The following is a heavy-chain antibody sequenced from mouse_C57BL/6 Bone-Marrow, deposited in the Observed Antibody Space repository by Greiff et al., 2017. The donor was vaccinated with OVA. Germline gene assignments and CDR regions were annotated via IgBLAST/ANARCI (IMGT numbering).Heavy chain of an antibody. Sequence: EVQRVESGGDLVKPGGSLTLSCAASGFTFSSYGLSWFRQTSAKRLQWVATIRSGGSYTYYPDSVKGRFTISRDNAKITLYLQMSSLKSEDTAMYYCASYYLFAYWGQGTLVTVSA. D-gene: IGHD1-1*01. CDR3: ASYYLFAY. J-gene: IGHJ3*01. CDR2: IRSGGSYT. CDR1: GFTFSSYG. V-gene: IGHV5-6*01.